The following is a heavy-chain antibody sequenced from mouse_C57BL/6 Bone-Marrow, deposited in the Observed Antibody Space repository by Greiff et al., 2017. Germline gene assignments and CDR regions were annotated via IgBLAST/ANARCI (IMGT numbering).Heavy chain of an antibody. CDR3: TREGFDY. V-gene: IGHV1-15*01. CDR2: IDPETGGT. J-gene: IGHJ2*01. Sequence: QVQLQQSGAELVRPGASVTLSCKASGYTFTDYEMHWVKQTPVHGLEWIGAIDPETGGTAYNQKFKGKAILTADKSSSTAYMELRSLTSEDSAVXCSTREGFDYWGQGTTLTVSS. CDR1: GYTFTDYE.